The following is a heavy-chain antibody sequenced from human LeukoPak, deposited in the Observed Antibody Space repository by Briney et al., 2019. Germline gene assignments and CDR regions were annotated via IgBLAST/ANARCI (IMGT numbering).Heavy chain of an antibody. V-gene: IGHV3-33*06. CDR3: AKDVERGFDYTNSLDY. CDR1: GYSFSTNM. Sequence: GGSLRLSCVVSGYSFSTNMMTWVRQAPGKGLEWVAVIWSDGTNKYYADSVKGRFAISRDDSNNMVYLQMNSLRAEDTAVYYCAKDVERGFDYTNSLDYWGQGTLVTVSS. J-gene: IGHJ4*02. CDR2: IWSDGTNK. D-gene: IGHD4-11*01.